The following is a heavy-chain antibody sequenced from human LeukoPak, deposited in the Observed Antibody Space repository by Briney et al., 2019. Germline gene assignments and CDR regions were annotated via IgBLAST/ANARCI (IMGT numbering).Heavy chain of an antibody. V-gene: IGHV5-51*01. J-gene: IGHJ3*02. CDR3: ARVYGGGYDFRGAFDI. CDR1: GYSFTSYW. CDR2: IYPGDSDT. D-gene: IGHD5-12*01. Sequence: GESLKISCKGSGYSFTSYWIGWVRQMPGKGLEWMGIIYPGDSDTRYSPSFQGQVTISADKSISTAYLQWSSLKASDTAMYYCARVYGGGYDFRGAFDIWGQGTMVTVSS.